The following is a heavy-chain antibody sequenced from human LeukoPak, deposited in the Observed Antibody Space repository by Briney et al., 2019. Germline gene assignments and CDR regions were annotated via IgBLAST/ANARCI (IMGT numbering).Heavy chain of an antibody. V-gene: IGHV3-11*01. J-gene: IGHJ3*02. CDR2: ISSSGSTI. CDR1: GFSFSSYA. D-gene: IGHD6-19*01. Sequence: GGSLRLSCAASGFSFSSYAMSWIRQAPGKGLEWVSYISSSGSTIYYADSVKGRFTISRDNAKNSLYLQMNSLRAEDTAVYYCARVLYSSGFDAFDIWGQGTMVTVSS. CDR3: ARVLYSSGFDAFDI.